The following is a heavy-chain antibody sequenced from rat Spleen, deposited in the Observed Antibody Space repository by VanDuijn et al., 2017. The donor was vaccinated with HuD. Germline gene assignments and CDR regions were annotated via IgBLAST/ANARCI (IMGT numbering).Heavy chain of an antibody. J-gene: IGHJ2*01. CDR2: ISSSDSRT. CDR1: GFTFSDFD. CDR3: TTYGGLDSSYFDY. V-gene: IGHV5-20*01. Sequence: EMQLVESGGGLVQPGGSLKLSCAASGFTFSDFDMAWVRQAPTKGLEWVASISSSDSRTYYRDSVKGRFTVSRDDAKSTLYLQMDSLGSEDTATYYCTTYGGLDSSYFDYWGQGVMVTVSS. D-gene: IGHD1-2*01.